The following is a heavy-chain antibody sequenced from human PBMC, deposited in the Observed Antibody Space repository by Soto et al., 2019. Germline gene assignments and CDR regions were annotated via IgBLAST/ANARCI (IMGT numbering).Heavy chain of an antibody. J-gene: IGHJ4*02. CDR2: ISGSGGST. V-gene: IGHV3-23*01. Sequence: PGGSLRLSCAASGFTFSSYAMSWVRQAPGKGLEWVSAISGSGGSTYYADSVKGRFTISRDNSKNTLYLQMNSLRAEDTAVYYCAKDHDDFWSSLGIFDYWGQGTLVTV. CDR3: AKDHDDFWSSLGIFDY. D-gene: IGHD3-3*01. CDR1: GFTFSSYA.